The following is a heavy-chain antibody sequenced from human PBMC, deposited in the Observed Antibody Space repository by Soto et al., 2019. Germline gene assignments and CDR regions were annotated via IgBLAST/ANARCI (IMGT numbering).Heavy chain of an antibody. J-gene: IGHJ4*02. Sequence: GGSLRLSCAASGFIFSNYWMTWVRQAPGKGLEWVANIKKDGSEKYYVDSVRGRFTISRDSAKNSLYLQMNNLRGEDTAVYYCARERIGVSGGKSNFDYWGQGTLVTVSS. V-gene: IGHV3-7*01. D-gene: IGHD3-22*01. CDR3: ARERIGVSGGKSNFDY. CDR2: IKKDGSEK. CDR1: GFIFSNYW.